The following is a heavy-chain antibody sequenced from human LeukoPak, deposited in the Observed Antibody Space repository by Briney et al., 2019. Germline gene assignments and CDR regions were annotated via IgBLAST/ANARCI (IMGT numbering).Heavy chain of an antibody. J-gene: IGHJ5*02. CDR2: LTGSGDVT. V-gene: IGHV3-23*01. D-gene: IGHD5-12*01. CDR3: ARGYSHNSGGWLDP. CDR1: GFTFSHYA. Sequence: GGSLRLSCAVSGFTFSHYAMSWVRQAPGTGLEWVVSLTGSGDVTYYADSVKGRLTISRDDSNSTLYLHISGLRDEDTAVYYCARGYSHNSGGWLDPWGQGTLVTVSS.